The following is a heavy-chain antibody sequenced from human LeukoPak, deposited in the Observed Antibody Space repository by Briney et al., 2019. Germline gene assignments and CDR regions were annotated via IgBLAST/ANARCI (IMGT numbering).Heavy chain of an antibody. D-gene: IGHD2-15*01. Sequence: PSETLSLTCTVSGGSISSSNYYWGWIRQPPGKGLVYIGSIHYSGSTYYNPSLKSRVTISVDTSENQFSLKLNSVTAADTAVYYCARGSPYHSWGQGTLATVSS. CDR1: GGSISSSNYY. J-gene: IGHJ4*02. CDR2: IHYSGST. CDR3: ARGSPYHS. V-gene: IGHV4-39*01.